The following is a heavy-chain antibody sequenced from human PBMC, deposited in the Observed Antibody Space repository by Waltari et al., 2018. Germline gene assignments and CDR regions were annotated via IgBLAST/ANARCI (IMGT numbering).Heavy chain of an antibody. J-gene: IGHJ4*02. CDR2: ISWNSGSI. CDR1: GFTFDDYA. D-gene: IGHD3-3*01. V-gene: IGHV3-9*01. Sequence: EVQLVESGGGLVQPGRSLRLSCAASGFTFDDYAMHLVRQAPGKGLEWVSGISWNSGSIGYADSVKGRFTISRDNAKNSLYLQMNSLRAEDTALYYCAKASTYDFWSGYPPMYYFDYWGQGTLVTVSS. CDR3: AKASTYDFWSGYPPMYYFDY.